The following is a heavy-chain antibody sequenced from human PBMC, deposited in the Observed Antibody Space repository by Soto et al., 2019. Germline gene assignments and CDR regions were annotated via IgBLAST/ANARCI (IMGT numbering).Heavy chain of an antibody. CDR2: ISSSSYI. V-gene: IGHV3-21*01. CDR3: ARGDSWSYYYYYGMDV. Sequence: GGSLRLSCAASGFTFSSYSMNWVRQAPGKGLEWVSSISSSSYIYYADSVKGRFTISRDNSKNSLYLQMNSLRAEDTAVYYCARGDSWSYYYYYGMDVWGQGTTVTVSS. CDR1: GFTFSSYS. J-gene: IGHJ6*02. D-gene: IGHD1-26*01.